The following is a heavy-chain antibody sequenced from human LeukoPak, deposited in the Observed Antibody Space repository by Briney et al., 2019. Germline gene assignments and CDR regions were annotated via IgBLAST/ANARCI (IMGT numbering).Heavy chain of an antibody. Sequence: GGSLRLSCAASGFTFSNYAMRWVRQAPGKGLEWVSAISGSGGSTYYADSVKGRFTISRDNSKNTPYLQMNSLRAEDTAVYYCAQFCSSTSCNNDYWGQGTLVTVSS. CDR3: AQFCSSTSCNNDY. J-gene: IGHJ4*02. V-gene: IGHV3-23*01. CDR1: GFTFSNYA. D-gene: IGHD2-2*02. CDR2: ISGSGGST.